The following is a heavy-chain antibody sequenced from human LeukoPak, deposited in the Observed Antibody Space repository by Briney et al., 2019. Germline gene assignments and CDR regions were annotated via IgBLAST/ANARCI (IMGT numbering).Heavy chain of an antibody. D-gene: IGHD6-19*01. J-gene: IGHJ4*02. CDR3: AKEKTGWSGVIDS. V-gene: IGHV3-23*01. Sequence: GGSLRLSCEASGLTFSSHAMNWVRQAPGKGLEWVSGISSSGRGGSIHYADSVMGRFTISRDNSKNTLHLQMNSLRAEDTGIYYCAKEKTGWSGVIDSWGQGTQVTVSS. CDR2: ISSSGRGGSI. CDR1: GLTFSSHA.